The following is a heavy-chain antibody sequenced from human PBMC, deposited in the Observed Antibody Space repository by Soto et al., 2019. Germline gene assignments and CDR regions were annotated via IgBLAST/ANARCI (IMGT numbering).Heavy chain of an antibody. D-gene: IGHD1-20*01. CDR3: ARALSLTGTNRPLDV. V-gene: IGHV1-18*01. CDR1: GSTFTSYV. CDR2: ISAYNGDT. Sequence: ASVKVSCKASGSTFTSYVISWVRQAPGQGLEWMGWISAYNGDTNYAQKLQGRVTMTTDTSTNTAHMELRSLRSDDTDVYYCARALSLTGTNRPLDVCGQGTTVTVSS. J-gene: IGHJ6*02.